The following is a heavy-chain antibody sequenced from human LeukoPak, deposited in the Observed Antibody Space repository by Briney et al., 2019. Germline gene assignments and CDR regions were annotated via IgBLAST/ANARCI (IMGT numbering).Heavy chain of an antibody. D-gene: IGHD3-10*01. CDR3: ARVARGDYYYYMDV. Sequence: GGSLRLSCAASGFAFSSYGMHWVRQAPGKGLEWVAVISYDGSNKYYADSVKGQFTISRDNAKNTLYLQMNSLRAEDTALYYCARVARGDYYYYMDVWGKGTTVTVSS. CDR1: GFAFSSYG. V-gene: IGHV3-30*03. CDR2: ISYDGSNK. J-gene: IGHJ6*03.